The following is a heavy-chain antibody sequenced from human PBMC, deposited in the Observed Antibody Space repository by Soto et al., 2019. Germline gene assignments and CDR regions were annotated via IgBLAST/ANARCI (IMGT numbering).Heavy chain of an antibody. CDR1: GFTLGAYS. J-gene: IGHJ6*02. D-gene: IGHD2-21*02. Sequence: PGGSLRLSCVVSGFTLGAYSMTWVRQAPGKGLEWVSSISGSGDSTYYADSVKGRFTISRDNSKNTLFLLMDSLRAEDTAVYYCARDSDNGGDSLLYYGMDVWGQGTTVTVSS. CDR3: ARDSDNGGDSLLYYGMDV. V-gene: IGHV3-23*01. CDR2: ISGSGDST.